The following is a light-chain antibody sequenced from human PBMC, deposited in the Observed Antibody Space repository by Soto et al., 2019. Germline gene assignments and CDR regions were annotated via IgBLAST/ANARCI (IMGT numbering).Light chain of an antibody. CDR2: DVS. CDR3: CAYAGSRV. V-gene: IGLV2-11*01. Sequence: QSVLTQPRSVSGSPGQSVTISSTGTSSDVGEYDYVSWYQHHPGKAPKLMIYDVSQRPSGVPDRFSGAKSGSTASLTISGLQAEDEADYYCCAYAGSRVFGGGTKVTVL. CDR1: SSDVGEYDY. J-gene: IGLJ3*02.